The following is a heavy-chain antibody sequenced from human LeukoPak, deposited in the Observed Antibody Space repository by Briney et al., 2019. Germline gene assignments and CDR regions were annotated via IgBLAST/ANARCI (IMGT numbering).Heavy chain of an antibody. V-gene: IGHV3-7*01. Sequence: PGGSLRLSCTTSGFNFRAYWMTWVRQAPGKGLEWVANIKLDVSETYYVDSVRGRFTISRDNTKNSLYLQMNSLRAEDTAVYYCARKGNAFDFWGQGTMVTVSS. CDR2: IKLDVSET. CDR1: GFNFRAYW. J-gene: IGHJ3*01. CDR3: ARKGNAFDF. D-gene: IGHD3-10*01.